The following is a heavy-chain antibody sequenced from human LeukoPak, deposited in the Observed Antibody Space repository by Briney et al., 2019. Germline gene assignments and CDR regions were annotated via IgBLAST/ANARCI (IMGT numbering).Heavy chain of an antibody. Sequence: GGSLRLSCAASGFSFSTYAMHWVRQAPGKGLEWVASTRYDGNNKYYADSVKGRFTISRDNSKNTLYLQVNSLRAEDTAVYYCAKDTTGSYQRAFDYWGQGTLVTVSS. CDR2: TRYDGNNK. D-gene: IGHD1-1*01. V-gene: IGHV3-30*02. CDR1: GFSFSTYA. CDR3: AKDTTGSYQRAFDY. J-gene: IGHJ4*02.